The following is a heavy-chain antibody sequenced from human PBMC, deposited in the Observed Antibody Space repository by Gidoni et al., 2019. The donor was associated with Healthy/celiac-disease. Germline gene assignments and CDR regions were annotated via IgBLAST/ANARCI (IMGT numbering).Heavy chain of an antibody. CDR1: GFTFSSYG. CDR3: AKVKSLAGRVGATDY. J-gene: IGHJ4*02. CDR2: ISYDGSNK. D-gene: IGHD1-26*01. Sequence: GGGVVQPGRSLRLSCAASGFTFSSYGMHWVRQAPGKGLEWVAVISYDGSNKYYADYVKGRFTISRDNSKNTLYLQMNSLRAEDTAVYYCAKVKSLAGRVGATDYWGQGTLVTVSS. V-gene: IGHV3-30*18.